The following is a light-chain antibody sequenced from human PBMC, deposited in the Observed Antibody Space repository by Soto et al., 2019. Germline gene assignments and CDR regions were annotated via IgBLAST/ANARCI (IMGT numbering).Light chain of an antibody. CDR2: KAS. V-gene: IGKV1-5*03. CDR3: QQYNLYST. Sequence: DIQMTQSPSTLSASVGDRVTIACRASRNISSWLAWYQQKPGKAPKLLIYKASTLESGVPSRFSGSGSGTEFSLTISSLQPDDFATYYCQQYNLYSTFGPGTKVDIK. J-gene: IGKJ3*01. CDR1: RNISSW.